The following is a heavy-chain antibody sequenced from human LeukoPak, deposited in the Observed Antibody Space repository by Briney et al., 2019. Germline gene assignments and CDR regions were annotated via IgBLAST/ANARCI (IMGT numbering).Heavy chain of an antibody. CDR2: MNPNSGNT. CDR3: ARDSGSYVGRPKTRRLAFDI. CDR1: GYTFTSYD. D-gene: IGHD1-26*01. Sequence: ASVKVSCKASGYTFTSYDINWVRQATGQGLEWMGWMNPNSGNTGYAQKFQGRVTITRNTSISTAYMELSSLRSEDTAVYYCARDSGSYVGRPKTRRLAFDIWGQGTMVTVSS. J-gene: IGHJ3*02. V-gene: IGHV1-8*03.